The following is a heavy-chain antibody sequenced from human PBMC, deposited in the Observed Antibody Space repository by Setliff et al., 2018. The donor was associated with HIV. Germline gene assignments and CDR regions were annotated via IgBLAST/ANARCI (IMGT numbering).Heavy chain of an antibody. V-gene: IGHV3-30*02. CDR3: TTEGGGGYNFRGYFDY. Sequence: GGSLRLSCAASGFTFNNYGMHWVRQAPGKGLEWVSFIRYDGTNKYYADSVKGRFTISRDNSKNTLYLQMNSLKTEDTAVYYCTTEGGGGYNFRGYFDYWGQGTLVTVSS. J-gene: IGHJ4*02. CDR2: IRYDGTNK. D-gene: IGHD5-12*01. CDR1: GFTFNNYG.